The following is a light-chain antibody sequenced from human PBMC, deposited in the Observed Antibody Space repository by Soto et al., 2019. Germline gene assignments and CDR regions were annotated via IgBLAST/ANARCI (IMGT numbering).Light chain of an antibody. Sequence: QSVLTQPPSASGTPGQRVTISCSGSSSNIGSNTVNWYQQLPGMAPKLLMYSDNQRPSGVPDRFSGSKSGTSASLAISGLQSEDEADYYCATWDDSLNGWVFGGGTQLTVL. CDR3: ATWDDSLNGWV. V-gene: IGLV1-44*01. CDR2: SDN. CDR1: SSNIGSNT. J-gene: IGLJ3*02.